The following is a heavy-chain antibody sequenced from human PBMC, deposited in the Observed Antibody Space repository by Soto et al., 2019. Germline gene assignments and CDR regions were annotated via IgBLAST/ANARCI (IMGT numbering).Heavy chain of an antibody. D-gene: IGHD2-2*01. V-gene: IGHV4-31*11. J-gene: IGHJ4*02. Sequence: PSETLSLTCAVSGASISSGDSYWSWIRQRPGKGLEWIGYIFHTGSTYYNPSLKSRVTISLDSSKNQFSLKLTSATAADTAVYFCAREPYCTSATCFIHFDYWGQGTLVTVSS. CDR3: AREPYCTSATCFIHFDY. CDR2: IFHTGST. CDR1: GASISSGDSY.